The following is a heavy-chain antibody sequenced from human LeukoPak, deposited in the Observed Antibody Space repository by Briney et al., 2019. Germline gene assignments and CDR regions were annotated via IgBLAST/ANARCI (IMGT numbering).Heavy chain of an antibody. CDR3: AKDVYSSSWYYFDY. J-gene: IGHJ4*02. V-gene: IGHV3-23*01. CDR2: ISGSGGST. CDR1: GFTFSSYC. Sequence: GGTLRLSCAASGFTFSSYCMSWVRQAPAKGLEWVAAISGSGGSTYYPDFVKGRFTNSRDNSKNTLHRQMNSLRAEETAVYYCAKDVYSSSWYYFDYWGEGTLVTVS. D-gene: IGHD6-13*01.